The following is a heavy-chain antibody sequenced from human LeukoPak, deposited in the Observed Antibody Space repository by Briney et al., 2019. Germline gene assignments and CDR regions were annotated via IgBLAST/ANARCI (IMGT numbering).Heavy chain of an antibody. D-gene: IGHD1-26*01. CDR1: GGTFSSYT. V-gene: IGHV1-69*05. CDR2: IIPIFGTA. CDR3: ARGSGSSALFDY. J-gene: IGHJ4*02. Sequence: SVKVSCKASGGTFSSYTISWVRQAPGEGLEWMGRIIPIFGTANYAQKFQGRVTITTDESTSTAYMELSSLRSEDTAVYYCARGSGSSALFDYWGQGTLVTVSS.